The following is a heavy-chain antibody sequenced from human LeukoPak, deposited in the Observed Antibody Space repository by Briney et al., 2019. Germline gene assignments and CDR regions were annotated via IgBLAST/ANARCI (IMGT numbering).Heavy chain of an antibody. D-gene: IGHD4/OR15-4a*01. CDR1: GFTVSSNS. CDR2: IYSDNT. CDR3: ARRAGAYSHPYDY. J-gene: IGHJ4*02. V-gene: IGHV3-53*01. Sequence: LSGGSLRLSCTVSGFTVSSNSMSWVRQAPGKGLEWVSFIYSDNTHYSDSVKGRSTISRDNSKNTLYLQMNSLRAQDTAVYYCARRAGAYSHPYDYWGQGTLVTVSS.